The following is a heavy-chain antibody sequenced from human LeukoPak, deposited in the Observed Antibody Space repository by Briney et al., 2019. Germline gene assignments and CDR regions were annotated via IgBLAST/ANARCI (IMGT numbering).Heavy chain of an antibody. J-gene: IGHJ3*02. V-gene: IGHV4-59*01. CDR2: IYYSGST. CDR3: ARGDSSGYILHNAFDI. D-gene: IGHD3-22*01. Sequence: GSLRLSCAASGFTFSNSWMSWIRQPPGKGLEWIGYIYYSGSTNYNPSLKSRVTISVDTSKNQFSLKLSSVTAADTAVYYCARGDSSGYILHNAFDIWGQGTMVTVSS. CDR1: GFTFSNSW.